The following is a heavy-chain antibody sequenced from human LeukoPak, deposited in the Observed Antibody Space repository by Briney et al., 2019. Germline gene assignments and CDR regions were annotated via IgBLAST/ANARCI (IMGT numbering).Heavy chain of an antibody. V-gene: IGHV6-1*01. CDR2: TYYRSKWYN. CDR1: GVSLSSNSAA. CDR3: SREDSGYDQLFYFYGMDV. D-gene: IGHD5-12*01. Sequence: SQTLSLTCAISGVSLSSNSAAWNWIRQSPSRGLEWLGRTYYRSKWYNDYAISVKRRINIKPDTSKNQFSLQLNSVPPEGTGVYYCSREDSGYDQLFYFYGMDVWGQGTTVTVSS. J-gene: IGHJ6*02.